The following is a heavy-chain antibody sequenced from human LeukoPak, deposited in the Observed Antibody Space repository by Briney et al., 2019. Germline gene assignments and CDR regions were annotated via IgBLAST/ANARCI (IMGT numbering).Heavy chain of an antibody. Sequence: GGSLRLSCAASGFTFSSYSMNWVRQAPGKGLEWVSSISSSSSYIYYADSVKGRFTISRDNAKNSLYLQMNSLRAEDTAVYYCARDSDGSGWYGVDYWGQGTLVTVPS. CDR3: ARDSDGSGWYGVDY. CDR1: GFTFSSYS. V-gene: IGHV3-21*01. D-gene: IGHD6-19*01. CDR2: ISSSSSYI. J-gene: IGHJ4*02.